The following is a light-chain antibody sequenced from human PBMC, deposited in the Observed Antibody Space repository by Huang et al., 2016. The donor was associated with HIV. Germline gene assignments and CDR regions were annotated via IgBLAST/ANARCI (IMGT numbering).Light chain of an antibody. CDR2: AAS. Sequence: MTQSPPSLSASIGDRVTLTCRASRDISTFLAWYQQKPGKPPRLLIYAASILHSGVPSRFSGGGSGTNFTLTVSSLQPEDVANYYFQKYDSAPRTFGQGTKLEL. CDR3: QKYDSAPRT. V-gene: IGKV1-27*01. J-gene: IGKJ1*01. CDR1: RDISTF.